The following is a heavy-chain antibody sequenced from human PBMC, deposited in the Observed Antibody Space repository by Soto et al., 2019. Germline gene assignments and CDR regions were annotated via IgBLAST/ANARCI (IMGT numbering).Heavy chain of an antibody. CDR2: ISGDGSTI. Sequence: PGGSLRLSCAASGFTFSSYYMHWVRQVPGEGLVWVSRISGDGSTISYADSVKGRFTISRDNAKNTLYLQMNSLRAEDTAVYYCARVKWFYGMDVWGQGTTVTVSS. CDR3: ARVKWFYGMDV. D-gene: IGHD2-8*01. J-gene: IGHJ6*02. CDR1: GFTFSSYY. V-gene: IGHV3-74*01.